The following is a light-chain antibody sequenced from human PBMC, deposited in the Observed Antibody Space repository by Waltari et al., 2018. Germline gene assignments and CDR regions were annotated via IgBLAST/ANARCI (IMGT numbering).Light chain of an antibody. CDR3: ATWDDRLNWV. CDR2: GNN. V-gene: IGLV1-44*01. CDR1: TSNIGSRA. Sequence: QSILTQSPSASGTPGPRVTISCSGSTSNIGSRAVTWYQQLPGMAPKLVMYGNNQRPSGVPDRFSGSKSGTSASLAISGLQSEDEADYYCATWDDRLNWVFGGGTKLTVL. J-gene: IGLJ3*02.